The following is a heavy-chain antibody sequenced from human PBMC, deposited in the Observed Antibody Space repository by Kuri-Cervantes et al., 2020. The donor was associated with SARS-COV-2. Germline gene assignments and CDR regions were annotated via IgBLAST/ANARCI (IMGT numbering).Heavy chain of an antibody. D-gene: IGHD5-24*01. CDR3: ARGPGYNGYYYMDA. Sequence: GSLRLSCAVYGGSFNTYYWAWIRQPPGKGLERIGEITHRGDTIYNMSLKSRVTISVDTSKKQFSLDLRSVTAADTAIYYCARGPGYNGYYYMDAWGNGTTVTVSS. CDR2: ITHRGDT. CDR1: GGSFNTYY. J-gene: IGHJ6*03. V-gene: IGHV4-34*01.